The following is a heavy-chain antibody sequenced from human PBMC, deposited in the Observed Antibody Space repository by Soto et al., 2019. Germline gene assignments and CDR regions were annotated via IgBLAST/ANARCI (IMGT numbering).Heavy chain of an antibody. D-gene: IGHD3-22*01. CDR2: IRSKANSYAT. J-gene: IGHJ3*02. Sequence: QPGGSLRLSCAASGFTFSGSAMHWVRQASGKGLEWVGRIRSKANSYATAYAASVKGRFTISRDDSKNTAYLQMNSLKTEDTAVYCCTLTDSSGYLTLHDAFDIWGQGTMVTVSS. CDR1: GFTFSGSA. CDR3: TLTDSSGYLTLHDAFDI. V-gene: IGHV3-73*01.